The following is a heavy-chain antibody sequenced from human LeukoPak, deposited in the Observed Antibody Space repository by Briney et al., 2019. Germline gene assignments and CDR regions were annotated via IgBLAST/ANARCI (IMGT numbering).Heavy chain of an antibody. V-gene: IGHV4-59*08. CDR2: IYYSGST. J-gene: IGHJ4*02. CDR3: ARLYDYGDYALYYFDY. CDR1: GGSISSYY. Sequence: SETLSLTCTVSGGSISSYYWSWIRQPPGKGLEWIGYIYYSGSTNYNPSLKSRVTISVDTSKNQFSLKLSSVTAADTAVYYCARLYDYGDYALYYFDYWGQGTLDTVSS. D-gene: IGHD4-17*01.